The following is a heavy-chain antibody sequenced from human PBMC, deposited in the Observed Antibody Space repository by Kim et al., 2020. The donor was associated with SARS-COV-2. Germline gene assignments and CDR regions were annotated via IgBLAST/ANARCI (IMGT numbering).Heavy chain of an antibody. CDR2: INPSGGST. Sequence: ASVKVSCKASGYTFTSYYMHWVRQAPGQGLEWMGIINPSGGSTSYAQKFQGRVTMTRDTSTSTVYMELSSLRSEDTAVYYCARSFGGYGDPELRYGMDVWGQGTTVTVSS. D-gene: IGHD4-17*01. J-gene: IGHJ6*01. CDR3: ARSFGGYGDPELRYGMDV. CDR1: GYTFTSYY. V-gene: IGHV1-46*01.